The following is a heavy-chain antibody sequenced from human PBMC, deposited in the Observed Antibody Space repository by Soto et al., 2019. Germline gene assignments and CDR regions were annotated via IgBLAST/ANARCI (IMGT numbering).Heavy chain of an antibody. CDR2: VYYRGTT. J-gene: IGHJ4*02. Sequence: ASETLSLTCSVSGVSTSNHYWTWIRKPPGQGPEWIGCVYYRGTTNYNASFNSRATISVDTSKNQFSLKLTSVTTADTAVYYCARGGGSPYHDHEFDYWGQGILVTVSS. CDR3: ARGGGSPYHDHEFDY. CDR1: GVSTSNHY. V-gene: IGHV4-59*11. D-gene: IGHD2-2*01.